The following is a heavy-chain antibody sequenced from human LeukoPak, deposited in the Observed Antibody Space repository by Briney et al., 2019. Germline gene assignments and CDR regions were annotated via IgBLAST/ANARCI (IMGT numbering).Heavy chain of an antibody. J-gene: IGHJ3*02. CDR1: GFTFSSYD. CDR3: ARESREDAFDI. V-gene: IGHV3-13*01. CDR2: ICTAGDT. Sequence: GGSLRLSRAASGFTFSSYDMHWVRQATGKGLEWVSAICTAGDTYYPGSVKGRFTISRENAKNSLYLQMNSLRAGDTAVYYCARESREDAFDIWGQGTMVTVSS.